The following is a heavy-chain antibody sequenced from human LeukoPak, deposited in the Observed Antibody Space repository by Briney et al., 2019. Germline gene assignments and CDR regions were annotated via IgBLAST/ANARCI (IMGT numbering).Heavy chain of an antibody. CDR1: GFTFSSDS. D-gene: IGHD1-1*01. CDR2: IWYDGSNK. CDR3: ARGVPGDY. Sequence: GGSLRLSCAASGFTFSSDSMHWVRQAPGKGLEWVAVIWYDGSNKYYADSVKGRFTISRDNSKNTLYLQMNSLRAEDTAIYYCARGVPGDYWGQGTLVTVSS. J-gene: IGHJ4*02. V-gene: IGHV3-33*01.